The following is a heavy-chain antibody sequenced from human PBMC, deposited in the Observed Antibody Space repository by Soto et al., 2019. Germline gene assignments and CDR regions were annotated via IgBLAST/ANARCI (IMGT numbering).Heavy chain of an antibody. J-gene: IGHJ3*02. CDR3: ARDGYSAGFDI. CDR2: IKQDGSEK. D-gene: IGHD5-18*01. V-gene: IGHV3-7*01. Sequence: PGGSLRLSCAASGFTFSSYYISWVRQFPGKGLEWVANIKQDGSEKYYVDSVKGRFTISRDNAENSLYLQMNSLRDEDTAVYYCARDGYSAGFDIWGQGTMVTVSS. CDR1: GFTFSSYY.